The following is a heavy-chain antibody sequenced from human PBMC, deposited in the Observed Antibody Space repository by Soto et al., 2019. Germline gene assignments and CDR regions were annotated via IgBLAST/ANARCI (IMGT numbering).Heavy chain of an antibody. J-gene: IGHJ6*02. CDR1: GADINTYS. Sequence: ETLSLTCSVSGADINTYSWTWIRQPAGKGLEWIGRIYTSASINYNPSLKGRVTLSVDTSTNQVSLRLASVTAADTAIYYCARDREAGYNFYYGMDVWGQGTTVTVS. D-gene: IGHD6-19*01. CDR2: IYTSASI. V-gene: IGHV4-4*07. CDR3: ARDREAGYNFYYGMDV.